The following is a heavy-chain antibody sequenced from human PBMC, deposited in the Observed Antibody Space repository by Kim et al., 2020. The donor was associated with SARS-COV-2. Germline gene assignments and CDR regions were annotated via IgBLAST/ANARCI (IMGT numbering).Heavy chain of an antibody. V-gene: IGHV4-34*01. J-gene: IGHJ6*02. Sequence: SETLSLTCAVYGGSFSGYYWSWIRQPPGKGLEWIGEINHSGSTNYNPSLKSRVTISVDTSKNQFSLKLSSVTAADTAVYYCARGREVRGVTPPQWVRYYYYYYGMDVWGQGTTVTVSS. D-gene: IGHD3-10*01. CDR3: ARGREVRGVTPPQWVRYYYYYYGMDV. CDR1: GGSFSGYY. CDR2: INHSGST.